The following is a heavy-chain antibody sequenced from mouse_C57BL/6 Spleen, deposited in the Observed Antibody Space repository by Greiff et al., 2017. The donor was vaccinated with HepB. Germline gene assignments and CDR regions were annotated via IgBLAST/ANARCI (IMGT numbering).Heavy chain of an antibody. J-gene: IGHJ2*01. V-gene: IGHV1-19*01. Sequence: EVQVVESGPVLVKPGASVKMSCKASGYTFTDYYMNWVKQSHGKSLEWIGVINPYNGGTSYNQKFKGKATLTVDKSSSTAYMELNSLTSEDSAVYYCARFGDGYYPYYFDYWGQGTTLTVSS. CDR3: ARFGDGYYPYYFDY. CDR2: INPYNGGT. CDR1: GYTFTDYY. D-gene: IGHD2-3*01.